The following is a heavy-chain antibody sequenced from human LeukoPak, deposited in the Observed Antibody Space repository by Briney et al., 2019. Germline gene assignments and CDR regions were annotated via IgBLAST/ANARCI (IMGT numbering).Heavy chain of an antibody. Sequence: GESLKISCKGSGYSFTSYWISWVRQMPGKGLEWMGRIDPSDSYTNYSPSFQGHVTISADKSISTAYLQWSSLKASDTAMYFCARHSSGSSWFDPWGQGTLVTVSS. D-gene: IGHD1-26*01. CDR2: IDPSDSYT. CDR3: ARHSSGSSWFDP. J-gene: IGHJ5*02. CDR1: GYSFTSYW. V-gene: IGHV5-10-1*01.